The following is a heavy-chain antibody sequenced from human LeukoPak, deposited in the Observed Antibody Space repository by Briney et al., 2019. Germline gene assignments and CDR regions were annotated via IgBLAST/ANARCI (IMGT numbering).Heavy chain of an antibody. D-gene: IGHD2/OR15-2a*01. CDR1: GGSISSGGYY. V-gene: IGHV4-31*03. Sequence: SQTLSLTCTVSGGSISSGGYYWSWIRQHPGKGLEWIGYTYYSGSTYYNPSLKSRVTISVDTSKNQFSLKLSSVTAADTAVYYCARGAPLSPHPIPVDYYYYYGMDVWGQGTTVTVSS. CDR3: ARGAPLSPHPIPVDYYYYYGMDV. J-gene: IGHJ6*02. CDR2: TYYSGST.